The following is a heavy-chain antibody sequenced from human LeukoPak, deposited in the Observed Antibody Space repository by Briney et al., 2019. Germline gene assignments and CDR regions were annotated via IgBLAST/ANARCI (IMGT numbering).Heavy chain of an antibody. CDR3: ARNTYGSGRSHFDY. CDR2: IYYSGST. V-gene: IGHV4-59*08. CDR1: GGSISSYY. J-gene: IGHJ4*02. D-gene: IGHD6-19*01. Sequence: SETLSLTCTVSGGSISSYYWSWIRQPPGKGLEWIGYIYYSGSTNYNPSLKSRVTISVDTSKNQFSLKLSSVTAADTAVYYCARNTYGSGRSHFDYWGQGTLVTVSS.